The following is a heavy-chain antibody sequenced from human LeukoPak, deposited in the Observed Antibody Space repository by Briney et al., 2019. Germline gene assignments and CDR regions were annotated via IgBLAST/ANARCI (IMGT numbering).Heavy chain of an antibody. CDR1: GFTFSSYA. Sequence: GGSLRLSCAASGFTFSSYAMSWVRQAPGKGLEWVSAISGSGGSTYYADSVKGRFTISRDNSKNTLYLQMNSLRAEDTAVYYCAKSPREHYYDSSGYYAPDFDYWGQGTLVTVSS. J-gene: IGHJ4*02. CDR3: AKSPREHYYDSSGYYAPDFDY. D-gene: IGHD3-22*01. CDR2: ISGSGGST. V-gene: IGHV3-23*01.